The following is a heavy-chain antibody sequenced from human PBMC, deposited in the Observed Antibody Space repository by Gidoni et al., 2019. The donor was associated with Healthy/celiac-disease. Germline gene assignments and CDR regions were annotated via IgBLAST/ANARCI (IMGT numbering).Heavy chain of an antibody. CDR1: GFTFSNAW. CDR3: TTDLVITFGGVIVTAGGGY. CDR2: IKRKTDGGTT. J-gene: IGHJ4*02. Sequence: EVQLVESGGGLVKPGGSLGLSCAASGFTFSNAWMSSGRQAPGKGLDGVGRIKRKTDGGTTDYAAPVKGRFTISRDDSKNTLYLQMNSLKTEDTAVYYCTTDLVITFGGVIVTAGGGYWGQGTLVTVSS. D-gene: IGHD3-16*02. V-gene: IGHV3-15*01.